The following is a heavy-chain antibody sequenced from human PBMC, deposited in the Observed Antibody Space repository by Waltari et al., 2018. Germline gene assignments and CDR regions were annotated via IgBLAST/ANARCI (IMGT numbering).Heavy chain of an antibody. Sequence: VRQAPGQGIEWMGWVNPANGNRKYSENFQARVTIFSDTSASTAYMELRSLKSEDTAVYYCARSRRPDTSGWYYFDYWGPGTLVTVSS. V-gene: IGHV1-3*01. J-gene: IGHJ4*02. CDR3: ARSRRPDTSGWYYFDY. D-gene: IGHD6-19*01. CDR2: VNPANGNR.